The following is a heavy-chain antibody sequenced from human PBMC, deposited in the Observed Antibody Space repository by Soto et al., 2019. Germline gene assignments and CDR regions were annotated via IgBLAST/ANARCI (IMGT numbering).Heavy chain of an antibody. Sequence: QVQLVQSGAEVKKPGSSVKVSCKASGGTFSSYAISWVRQAPGQGLEWMGGIIPIFGTANYAQKFQGRVTITADKTTSTAYMELSSLRSEDTAVYYCARDLNPYDYVWGSYRSDAFDLWGQGTMVTVSS. V-gene: IGHV1-69*06. D-gene: IGHD3-16*02. CDR3: ARDLNPYDYVWGSYRSDAFDL. CDR1: GGTFSSYA. CDR2: IIPIFGTA. J-gene: IGHJ3*01.